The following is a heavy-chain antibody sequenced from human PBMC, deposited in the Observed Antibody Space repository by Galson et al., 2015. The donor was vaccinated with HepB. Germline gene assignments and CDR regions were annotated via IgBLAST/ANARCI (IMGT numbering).Heavy chain of an antibody. CDR1: GYTFTSYG. Sequence: SVKVSCKASGYTFTSYGISWVRQAPGQGLEWMGWISAYNGNTNYAQKLQGRVTMTTDTSTSTAYMELRSLRSDDTAVYYCARVYAVAGRVGAFDIWGQGTMVTVSS. CDR2: ISAYNGNT. J-gene: IGHJ3*02. D-gene: IGHD6-19*01. CDR3: ARVYAVAGRVGAFDI. V-gene: IGHV1-18*01.